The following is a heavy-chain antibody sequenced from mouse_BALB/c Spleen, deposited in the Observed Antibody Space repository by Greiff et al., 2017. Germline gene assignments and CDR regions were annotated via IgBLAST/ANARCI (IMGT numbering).Heavy chain of an antibody. CDR3: ARQQTTAYYFDY. CDR2: ISSGGSYT. V-gene: IGHV5-6*01. J-gene: IGHJ2*01. D-gene: IGHD1-2*01. CDR1: GFTFSSYG. Sequence: EVHLVESGGDLVKPGGSLKLSCAASGFTFSSYGMSWVRQTPDKRLEWVATISSGGSYTYYPDSVKGRFTISRDNAKNTLYLQMSSLKSEDTAMYYCARQQTTAYYFDYWGQGTTLTVSS.